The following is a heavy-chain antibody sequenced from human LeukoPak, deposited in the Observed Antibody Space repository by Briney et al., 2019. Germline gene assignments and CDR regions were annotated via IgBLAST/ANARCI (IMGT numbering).Heavy chain of an antibody. CDR1: GFTFSSYA. CDR2: ISYDGSNK. CDR3: AREAYGDYYPPIDY. J-gene: IGHJ4*02. D-gene: IGHD4-17*01. Sequence: GGSLRLSCAASGFTFSSYAMHWVRQAPGKGLEWVAVISYDGSNKYYADSVKGRFTISRDNSKNTLYLQMNSLRAEDTAVYYCAREAYGDYYPPIDYWGQGTLVTVSS. V-gene: IGHV3-30-3*01.